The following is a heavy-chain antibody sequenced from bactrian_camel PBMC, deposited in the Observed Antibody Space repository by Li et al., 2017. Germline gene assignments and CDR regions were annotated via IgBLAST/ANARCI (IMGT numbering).Heavy chain of an antibody. J-gene: IGHJ4*01. CDR2: ISRDGFP. D-gene: IGHD4*01. Sequence: HVQLVESGGGSVQSGGSLKLSCAASGFTFSSYRMNWVRQAPGKGLEWVSAISRDGFPYYATPERGRFTISRDNDKNTLYLQLNSLKTEDTAMYYCTRRAGYYNDNRREDLGQGTQVTVS. CDR1: GFTFSSYR. V-gene: IGHV3S6*01.